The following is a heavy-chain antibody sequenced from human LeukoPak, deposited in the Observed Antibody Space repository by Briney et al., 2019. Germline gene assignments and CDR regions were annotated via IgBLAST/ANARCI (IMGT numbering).Heavy chain of an antibody. V-gene: IGHV4-39*01. CDR1: GGSIDSRSYY. Sequence: PSETLSLTCTVSGGSIDSRSYYWDWIRQAPGKGLEWIGTIYHSGSTEYNPSLKSRVAIFVDTSKNQFSLILHSVAAADTAVYYCARRSEFDNAHYHYFDYWGQGALVTVSS. D-gene: IGHD2-8*01. CDR3: ARRSEFDNAHYHYFDY. CDR2: IYHSGST. J-gene: IGHJ4*02.